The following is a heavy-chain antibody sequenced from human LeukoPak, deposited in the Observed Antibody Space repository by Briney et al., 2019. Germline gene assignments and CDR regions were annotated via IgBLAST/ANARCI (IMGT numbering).Heavy chain of an antibody. CDR3: ARPANIVGATIPDY. CDR1: GFTFSDYY. Sequence: GGSLRLSCAASGFTFSDYYMSWIRQAPGKGLEWVSSISSSSSYIYYADSVKGRFTISRDNAKNSLYLQMNSLRAEDTAVYYCARPANIVGATIPDYWGQGTLVTVSS. CDR2: ISSSSSYI. J-gene: IGHJ4*02. D-gene: IGHD1-26*01. V-gene: IGHV3-11*06.